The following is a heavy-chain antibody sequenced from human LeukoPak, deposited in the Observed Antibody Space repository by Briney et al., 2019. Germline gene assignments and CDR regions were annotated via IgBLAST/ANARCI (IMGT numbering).Heavy chain of an antibody. D-gene: IGHD3-10*01. V-gene: IGHV4-59*01. CDR2: IHYTGST. J-gene: IGHJ5*02. CDR3: ARSVRGIIFWFDP. CDR1: GGSLNSYY. Sequence: SETLSLTCSVSGGSLNSYYWNWIRQPPGKGREWIGYIHYTGSTGYNASLKSRVTISVDTSKNQFSLKLSSVTAADTAVYYCARSVRGIIFWFDPWGQGNLVTVSS.